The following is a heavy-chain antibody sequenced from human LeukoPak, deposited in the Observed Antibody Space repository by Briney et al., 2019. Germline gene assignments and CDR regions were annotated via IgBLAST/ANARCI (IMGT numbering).Heavy chain of an antibody. V-gene: IGHV3-30*02. Sequence: PGGSLRLSCAASGFTFSSYGMHWVRQAPGKGLEWVAFIRYDGSNKYYADSVKGRFTISRDNSKNTLYLQMNSLRAEDTAVYYCAKGDGAAAGRFDYWGQGTLVTVPS. J-gene: IGHJ4*02. CDR3: AKGDGAAAGRFDY. D-gene: IGHD6-13*01. CDR1: GFTFSSYG. CDR2: IRYDGSNK.